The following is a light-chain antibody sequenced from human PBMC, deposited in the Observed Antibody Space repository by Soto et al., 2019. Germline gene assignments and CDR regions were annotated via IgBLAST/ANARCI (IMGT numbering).Light chain of an antibody. Sequence: DIQMNQSPSSLSASVGDRVTITCRASLPISTYLAWYQQKPGKIPNLLLYAASTLQAGVRPRFSGSGSGRDMTLTISSLQPEGVAADYWQGTYNGPFTCGPGTKV. CDR2: AAS. V-gene: IGKV1-27*01. J-gene: IGKJ3*01. CDR3: QGTYNGPFT. CDR1: LPISTY.